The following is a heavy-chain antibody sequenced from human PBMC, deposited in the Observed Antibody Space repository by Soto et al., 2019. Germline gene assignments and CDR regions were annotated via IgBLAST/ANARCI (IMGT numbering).Heavy chain of an antibody. V-gene: IGHV3-23*01. J-gene: IGHJ4*02. CDR3: ARGEWETAMLTIAY. CDR1: GFTFSSYA. CDR2: ITGSGVNT. Sequence: GGSLRLSCAASGFTFSSYAMSWVRQAPGKGLEWVSVITGSGVNTYYADSVKGRFTISRDNSENTLYLQMNSLRADETAVYYCARGEWETAMLTIAYWGQGTLVTVSS. D-gene: IGHD5-18*01.